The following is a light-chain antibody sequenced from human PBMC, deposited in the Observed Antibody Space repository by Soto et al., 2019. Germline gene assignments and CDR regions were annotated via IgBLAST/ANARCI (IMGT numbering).Light chain of an antibody. V-gene: IGKV3-20*01. CDR3: QQYGSSPPYS. J-gene: IGKJ2*03. CDR1: QSVSGSF. Sequence: EIVLTQSPGTLSLSPGERATLSCRASQSVSGSFLAWYQQKPGQAPRLLIYGATSRATRIPKRFSGSGSGTDFTLTISRLEPEDFAVYYCQQYGSSPPYSFGQGTKLQIK. CDR2: GAT.